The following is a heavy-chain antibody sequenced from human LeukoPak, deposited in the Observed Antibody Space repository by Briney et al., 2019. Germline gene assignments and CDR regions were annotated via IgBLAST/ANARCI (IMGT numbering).Heavy chain of an antibody. Sequence: SQTLSLTCTVSGGSISSGSYYWSWIRQPAGKGLEWIGRIYTSGGTNYNPSLKSRVTISRDTSKNQFSLKLSSVTAADTAVYYCARDGISMIAWGQGTLVTVSS. CDR3: ARDGISMIA. CDR1: GGSISSGSYY. CDR2: IYTSGGT. V-gene: IGHV4-61*02. J-gene: IGHJ5*02. D-gene: IGHD3-22*01.